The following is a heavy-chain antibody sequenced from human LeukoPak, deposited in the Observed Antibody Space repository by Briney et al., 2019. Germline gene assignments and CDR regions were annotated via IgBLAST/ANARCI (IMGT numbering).Heavy chain of an antibody. Sequence: GGSLRLSCAASGFTFSSYSMNWVRQAPGKGLEWVSSISSSSSYIYYADSVKGRFTISRDNAKNSLYLQMNSLRAEDTAVYYCARDDYGGYYYYYGMDVWGQGTTVTVSS. D-gene: IGHD4-17*01. CDR2: ISSSSSYI. V-gene: IGHV3-21*01. J-gene: IGHJ6*02. CDR1: GFTFSSYS. CDR3: ARDDYGGYYYYYGMDV.